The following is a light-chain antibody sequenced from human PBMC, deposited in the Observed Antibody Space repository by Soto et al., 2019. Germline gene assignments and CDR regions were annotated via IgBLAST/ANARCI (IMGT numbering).Light chain of an antibody. CDR3: SSYTTSNTYV. CDR2: DVS. J-gene: IGLJ1*01. V-gene: IGLV2-18*02. Sequence: QSVLTQPPSVSGSSGQAVAISCTGTSSDVGSNNRVSWYQQPPGSAPKLIIYDVSNRPSGIPDRFSGSKSANTASLTISGLQTEDEADYYCSSYTTSNTYVFGTGTKVTVL. CDR1: SSDVGSNNR.